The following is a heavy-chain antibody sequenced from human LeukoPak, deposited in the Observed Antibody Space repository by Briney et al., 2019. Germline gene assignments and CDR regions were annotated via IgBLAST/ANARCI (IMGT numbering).Heavy chain of an antibody. CDR3: AKYSSSWYGGVYFDY. J-gene: IGHJ4*02. Sequence: GASVKVSCKASGYTFTSYGISWVRQAPGQGLERMGWISAYNGKTNYAQKLQGRVTMTTDTSTSTAYMEQRSLRSDDTAVYYCAKYSSSWYGGVYFDYWGQGTLVTVSS. D-gene: IGHD6-13*01. CDR2: ISAYNGKT. V-gene: IGHV1-18*01. CDR1: GYTFTSYG.